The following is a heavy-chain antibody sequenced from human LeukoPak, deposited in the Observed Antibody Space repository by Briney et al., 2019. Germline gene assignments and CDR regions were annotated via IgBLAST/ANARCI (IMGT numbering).Heavy chain of an antibody. D-gene: IGHD2-2*01. CDR3: AKDRYCSSTNCPYDY. Sequence: GGSLRLSCAASGFTSSDYTMNWVRQAPGKGLEWVSGISVSDGSTYYADSVKGRFTMSRDNSSNMLFLQMNSLRAEDTAVYYCAKDRYCSSTNCPYDYWGQGTLVAVSS. J-gene: IGHJ4*02. CDR1: GFTSSDYT. V-gene: IGHV3-23*01. CDR2: ISVSDGST.